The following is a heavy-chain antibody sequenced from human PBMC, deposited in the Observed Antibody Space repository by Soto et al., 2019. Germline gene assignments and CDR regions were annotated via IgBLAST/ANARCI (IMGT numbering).Heavy chain of an antibody. D-gene: IGHD5-12*01. CDR1: GVTFNRQD. Sequence: SVKVSCKASGVTFNRQDMRWVRQAPGQGLEWMGGIIPMFGTPHYAEKFQDRVTITADESTGTAYLELSSLTSEDTAVYYCATGEGRDGYSFDYWGPGTLVTVSS. V-gene: IGHV1-69*13. CDR3: ATGEGRDGYSFDY. J-gene: IGHJ4*02. CDR2: IIPMFGTP.